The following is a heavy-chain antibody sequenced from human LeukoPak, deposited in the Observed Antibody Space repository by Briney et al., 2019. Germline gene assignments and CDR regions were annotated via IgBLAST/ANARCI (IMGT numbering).Heavy chain of an antibody. CDR2: ISSSSSYI. CDR3: ARAGSGSLNWFDP. D-gene: IGHD3-10*01. V-gene: IGHV3-21*01. J-gene: IGHJ5*02. Sequence: GGSLRLSCAASGFTLSSYSMTWVRQAPGKGLEWVSSISSSSSYIYYADSVKGRFTISRDNAKNSLYLQMNSLRAEDTAVYYCARAGSGSLNWFDPWGQVTLVTVSS. CDR1: GFTLSSYS.